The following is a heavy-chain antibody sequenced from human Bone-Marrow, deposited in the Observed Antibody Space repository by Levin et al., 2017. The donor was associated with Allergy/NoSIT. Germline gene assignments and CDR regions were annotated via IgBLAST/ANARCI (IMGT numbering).Heavy chain of an antibody. CDR1: GGSISSHY. J-gene: IGHJ6*03. CDR3: ARALYCSSSSCYAPYYMDV. CDR2: ISNSGTT. Sequence: SCTVSGGSISSHYWSWIRQSPGKGLEWIAYISNSGTTKYSASLKSRITMSLDTSRDQFSLNLISVTAADTAVYYCARALYCSSSSCYAPYYMDVWGKGTTVTVSS. D-gene: IGHD2-2*01. V-gene: IGHV4-59*11.